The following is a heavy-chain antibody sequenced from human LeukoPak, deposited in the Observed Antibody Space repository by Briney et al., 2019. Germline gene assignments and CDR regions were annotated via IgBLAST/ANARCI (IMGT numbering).Heavy chain of an antibody. Sequence: GGSLRLSCAASGFTFSSYSMNWVRQAPGKGLEWVSPISSSSSYIYYADSVKGRFTISRDNAKNSLYLQMNSLRAEDTAVYYCARDRDYDILTGPIPPDYWGQGTLVTVSS. CDR3: ARDRDYDILTGPIPPDY. J-gene: IGHJ4*02. CDR2: ISSSSSYI. CDR1: GFTFSSYS. D-gene: IGHD3-9*01. V-gene: IGHV3-21*01.